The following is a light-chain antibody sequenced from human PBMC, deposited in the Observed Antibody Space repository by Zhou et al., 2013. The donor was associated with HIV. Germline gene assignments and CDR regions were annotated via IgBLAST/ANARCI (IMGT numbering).Light chain of an antibody. CDR1: QDIGNY. CDR2: DAS. V-gene: IGKV1-33*01. Sequence: DIKMIQSPSSLSASVGDRVTITCQASQDIGNYLNWFQHKPGKAPNLLIFDASKLETGVPSRFSGSGSGADFTLTISSLQPEDFATYYCLQYDSLPYTFGQETKLEIK. CDR3: LQYDSLPYT. J-gene: IGKJ2*01.